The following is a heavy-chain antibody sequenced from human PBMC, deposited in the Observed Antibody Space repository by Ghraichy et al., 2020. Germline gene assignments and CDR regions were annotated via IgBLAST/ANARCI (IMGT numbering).Heavy chain of an antibody. Sequence: SETLSLTCTVSGGSISSSSYYWGWIRQPPGKGLEWIGSIYYSGSTYYNPSLKSRVTISVDTSKNQFSLKLSSVTAADTAVYYCARDRTMVRKASGAFDIWGQGTMVTVSS. CDR2: IYYSGST. D-gene: IGHD3-10*01. J-gene: IGHJ3*02. V-gene: IGHV4-39*07. CDR3: ARDRTMVRKASGAFDI. CDR1: GGSISSSSYY.